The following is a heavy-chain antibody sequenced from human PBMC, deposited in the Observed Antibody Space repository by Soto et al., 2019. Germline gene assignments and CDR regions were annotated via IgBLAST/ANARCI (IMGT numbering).Heavy chain of an antibody. Sequence: QVQLVQSGAEVKKPGASVKVSCKASGYTFTSYDINWVRQATGQGLEWMGWMNPNSGDTGSAQKFQGRVTMTRDTIISAAYMELSSLSSDDTAVYYCATTGTHATIDYWGQGTLVTVSS. D-gene: IGHD1-1*01. CDR3: ATTGTHATIDY. CDR1: GYTFTSYD. J-gene: IGHJ4*02. CDR2: MNPNSGDT. V-gene: IGHV1-8*01.